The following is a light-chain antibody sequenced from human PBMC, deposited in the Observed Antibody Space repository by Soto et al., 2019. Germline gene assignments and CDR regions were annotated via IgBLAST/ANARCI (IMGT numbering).Light chain of an antibody. CDR1: NIGSKN. Sequence: SYAVTQPPSVSVAPGQTARLTCGGTNIGSKNVHWYQQKPGQAPVLVVYDDRDRPSGIPERFSGPNSGNTASLTISRVEAGDEADYYCQVWDSGSDHLDVFGSGTKVTVL. CDR2: DDR. V-gene: IGLV3-21*02. CDR3: QVWDSGSDHLDV. J-gene: IGLJ1*01.